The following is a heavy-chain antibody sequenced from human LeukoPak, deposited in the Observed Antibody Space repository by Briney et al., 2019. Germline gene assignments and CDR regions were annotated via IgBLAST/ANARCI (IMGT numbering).Heavy chain of an antibody. CDR2: IHYSGST. Sequence: SETLSLTCTISGGSSSRYYWSWIRQPPGKGLEWIGYIHYSGSTNYNPSLKSRATISLDTSKNQVSLKLSSVTAADTAVYYCARRASGSYPDYFDYWGQGTLVTVSS. D-gene: IGHD1-26*01. CDR3: ARRASGSYPDYFDY. J-gene: IGHJ4*02. CDR1: GGSSSRYY. V-gene: IGHV4-59*08.